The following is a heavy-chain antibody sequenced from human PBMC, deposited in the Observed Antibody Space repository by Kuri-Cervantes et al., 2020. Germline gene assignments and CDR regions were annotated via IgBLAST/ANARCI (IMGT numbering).Heavy chain of an antibody. CDR1: GYAFTSYC. CDR3: ALYDSSGCLDY. D-gene: IGHD3-22*01. Sequence: ASVKVSCKASGYAFTSYCMHWVRQAPGQGLEWMGIINPSGGSTSYAQKFQGRVTMTEDTSTDKAYMELSSLRSEDTAVYYCALYDSSGCLDYWGQGTMVTVSS. V-gene: IGHV1-46*01. CDR2: INPSGGST. J-gene: IGHJ4*03.